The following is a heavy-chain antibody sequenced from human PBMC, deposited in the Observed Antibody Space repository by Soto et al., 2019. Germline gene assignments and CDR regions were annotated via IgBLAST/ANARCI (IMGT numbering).Heavy chain of an antibody. V-gene: IGHV4-4*08. CDR3: TRDKGADFLKGSEMDV. CDR2: IYHNGQT. J-gene: IGHJ6*02. CDR1: CDSITAYY. Sequence: QLQLQESGPGLVKPSETLSLICSVSCDSITAYYLSWLRQSPGKELEWIGYIYHNGQTNYNPSLKTPVTIPAATSDSLVSRRLSSVPSADPGVYFWTRDKGADFLKGSEMDVWCQATTVIVSS.